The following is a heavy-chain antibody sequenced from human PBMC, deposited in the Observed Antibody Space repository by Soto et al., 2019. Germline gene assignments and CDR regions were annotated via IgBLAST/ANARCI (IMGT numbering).Heavy chain of an antibody. J-gene: IGHJ4*02. CDR3: ARDLGLRPDDYSNSSFDY. CDR1: GFTFSDYY. V-gene: IGHV3-11*01. D-gene: IGHD4-4*01. CDR2: ISSSGSTI. Sequence: GGSLRLSCAASGFTFSDYYMSWIRQAPGKGLEWVSYISSSGSTIYYADTVKGRFTISRDNAKNSLYLQMNSLRAEDTAVYYCARDLGLRPDDYSNSSFDYWGQGTLVTVSS.